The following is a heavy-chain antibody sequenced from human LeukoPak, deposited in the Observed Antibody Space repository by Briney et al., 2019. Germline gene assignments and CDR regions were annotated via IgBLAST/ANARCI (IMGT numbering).Heavy chain of an antibody. Sequence: SGGSLRLSCAASGFTFSSYDMHWVRQSTGEGLEWVSLIGTAGDTYYADSVKGRFTISRENAKNSLYLQMNSLRAGDTAVYYCARGYYGSADYWGQGSLVTVSS. J-gene: IGHJ4*02. CDR1: GFTFSSYD. D-gene: IGHD3-10*01. CDR3: ARGYYGSADY. CDR2: IGTAGDT. V-gene: IGHV3-13*04.